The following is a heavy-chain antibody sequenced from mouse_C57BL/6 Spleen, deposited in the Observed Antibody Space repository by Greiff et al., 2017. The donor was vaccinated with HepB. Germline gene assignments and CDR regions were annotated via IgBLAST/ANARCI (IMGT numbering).Heavy chain of an antibody. CDR3: TRRVGPFDY. D-gene: IGHD1-3*01. CDR2: IDPETGGT. J-gene: IGHJ2*01. Sequence: VQRVESGAELVRPGASVTLSCKASGYTFTDYEMHWVKQTPVHGLEWIGAIDPETGGTAYNQKFKGKAILTADKSSSTAYMELRSLTSEDSAVYYCTRRVGPFDYWGQGTTLTVSS. CDR1: GYTFTDYE. V-gene: IGHV1-15*01.